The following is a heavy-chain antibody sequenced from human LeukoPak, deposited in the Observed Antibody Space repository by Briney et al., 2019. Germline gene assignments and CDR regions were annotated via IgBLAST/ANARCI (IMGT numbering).Heavy chain of an antibody. CDR1: GGSISSYY. J-gene: IGHJ3*02. D-gene: IGHD3-22*01. CDR3: ASSPPSTTMRVEAFDI. CDR2: IYYSGST. V-gene: IGHV4-59*08. Sequence: SETLSLTCTVSGGSISSYYWSWIRQPPGKGLEWIGYIYYSGSTNYNPSLKSRVTISVDTSKNQFSLKLSSVTAADTAVYYCASSPPSTTMRVEAFDIWGQGTMVTVSS.